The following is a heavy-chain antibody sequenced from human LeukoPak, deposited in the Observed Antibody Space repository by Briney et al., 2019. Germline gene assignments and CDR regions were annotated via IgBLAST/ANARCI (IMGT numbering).Heavy chain of an antibody. Sequence: SETLSLTCTVSGGSISSRSYYWGWIRQPPGKGLEWIGTIYYNGSTYYNPSLKSRVTISVDTSKNQFSLRLSSVTAADTAVYYYARLGRYCSSIACYTEFDYWGQGTLVTVSS. CDR3: ARLGRYCSSIACYTEFDY. J-gene: IGHJ4*02. CDR2: IYYNGST. V-gene: IGHV4-39*01. CDR1: GGSISSRSYY. D-gene: IGHD2-2*02.